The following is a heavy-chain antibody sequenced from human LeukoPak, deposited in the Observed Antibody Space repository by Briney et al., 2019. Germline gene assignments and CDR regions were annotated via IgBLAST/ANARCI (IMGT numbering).Heavy chain of an antibody. Sequence: PGGSLRLSCAASGFTFSSYWMSWVRQAPGKGLEWVANIKQDGSEKYYVDSVKGRFTISRDNAKNSLYLQMNSLRAEDTAVYYCARDYYDSSGYSRGAYNWVDPWGQGTLVTVSS. CDR1: GFTFSSYW. D-gene: IGHD3-22*01. J-gene: IGHJ5*02. CDR3: ARDYYDSSGYSRGAYNWVDP. CDR2: IKQDGSEK. V-gene: IGHV3-7*01.